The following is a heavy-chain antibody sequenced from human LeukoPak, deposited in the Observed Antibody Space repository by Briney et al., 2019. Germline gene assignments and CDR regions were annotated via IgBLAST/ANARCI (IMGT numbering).Heavy chain of an antibody. Sequence: ASVKVSCKASGGTFSSYAISWVRQAPGQGLEWMGGIIPIFGTANYAQKFQGRVTITADESTSTAYMELSSLRSEDTAGYYCARGARGRPKSIDYWGQGTLVTVSS. V-gene: IGHV1-69*13. CDR2: IIPIFGTA. CDR1: GGTFSSYA. D-gene: IGHD3-10*01. CDR3: ARGARGRPKSIDY. J-gene: IGHJ4*02.